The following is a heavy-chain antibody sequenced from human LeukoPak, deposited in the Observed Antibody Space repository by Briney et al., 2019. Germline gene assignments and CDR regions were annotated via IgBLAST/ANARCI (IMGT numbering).Heavy chain of an antibody. J-gene: IGHJ4*02. V-gene: IGHV4-59*06. CDR3: ARDLRVDTSRERIAGWG. CDR2: IYYSGST. Sequence: PPETPSLTCTVSGGSISTYYWSWIRQPPGKGLEWIGYIYYSGSTYYNPSLKSRVTVSVDTSKNQFSLKRSSVTAADTAVYYCARDLRVDTSRERIAGWGWGQGTLVSVSS. D-gene: IGHD2-15*01. CDR1: GGSISTYY.